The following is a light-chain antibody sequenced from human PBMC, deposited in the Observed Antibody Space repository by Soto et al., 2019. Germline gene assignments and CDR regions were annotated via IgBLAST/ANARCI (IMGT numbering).Light chain of an antibody. J-gene: IGLJ1*01. CDR1: SSDVGGYNY. V-gene: IGLV2-11*01. CDR3: CSYAGSYTYV. CDR2: DVS. Sequence: QSVLTQPRSVSGSPGQSVTISCIATSSDVGGYNYVSWYQQHPGKAPKLMIYDVSKRPSGVPDRFSGSKSGNTASLTISGLQSEDEADYYCCSYAGSYTYVFGTGTKLTVL.